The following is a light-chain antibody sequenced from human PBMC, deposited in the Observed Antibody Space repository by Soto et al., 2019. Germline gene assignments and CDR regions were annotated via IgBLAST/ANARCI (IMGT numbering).Light chain of an antibody. Sequence: EIVLTQSPATLSLSPGERATLSCWASQSVSNYFVWYHQKPGQAPRLLIYDASKRATGIPARFSGSGSGTDFTLTISSLEPEDFAVYYCQQRSIWPWTFGQGTKVDIK. CDR3: QQRSIWPWT. V-gene: IGKV3-11*01. J-gene: IGKJ1*01. CDR2: DAS. CDR1: QSVSNY.